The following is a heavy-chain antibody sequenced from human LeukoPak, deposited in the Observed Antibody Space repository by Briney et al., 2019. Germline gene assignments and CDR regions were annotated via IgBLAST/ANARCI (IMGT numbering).Heavy chain of an antibody. D-gene: IGHD3-10*01. CDR3: ARSYGSGSYSIDY. J-gene: IGHJ4*02. CDR2: LSGSGGSA. V-gene: IGHV3-23*01. CDR1: GFTFSSYA. Sequence: GGSLRLYCAASGFTFSSYAMSWVRQAPGKGLEWVSALSGSGGSAYYADSVKGRFTISRDNSKNTLYLQMNSLRAEDTAVYYCARSYGSGSYSIDYWGQGTLVTVSS.